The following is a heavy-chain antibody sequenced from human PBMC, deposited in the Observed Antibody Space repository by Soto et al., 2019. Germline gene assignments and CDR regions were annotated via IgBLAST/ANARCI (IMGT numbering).Heavy chain of an antibody. J-gene: IGHJ6*02. CDR2: IYYSGST. D-gene: IGHD3-10*01. Sequence: SETLSLTCTVSGGSISSYYWSWIRQPPGKGLEWIGYIYYSGSTNYNPSLKSRVTISVDTSKNQFSLKLSSETAADTAVYYCARGHSPSEAGIYYYGMDVWGQGTTVTVSS. V-gene: IGHV4-59*01. CDR3: ARGHSPSEAGIYYYGMDV. CDR1: GGSISSYY.